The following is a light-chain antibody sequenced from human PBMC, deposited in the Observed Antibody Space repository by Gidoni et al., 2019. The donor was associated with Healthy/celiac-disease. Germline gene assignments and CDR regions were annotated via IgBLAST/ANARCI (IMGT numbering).Light chain of an antibody. J-gene: IGLJ3*02. CDR2: STN. V-gene: IGLV8-61*01. CDR3: VLYMGSGIPNWV. CDR1: SGSVSTSYY. Sequence: QTVVTQEPSFLVTLTCGLSSGSVSTSYYPSWYQQTPGQAPRTLIYSTNTRSSGVPDRFSGSILGNKAALTITGAQADDESDYYCVLYMGSGIPNWVFGGGTKLTVL.